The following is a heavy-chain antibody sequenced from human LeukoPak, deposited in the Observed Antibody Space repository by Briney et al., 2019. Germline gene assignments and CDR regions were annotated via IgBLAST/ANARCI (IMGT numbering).Heavy chain of an antibody. Sequence: GESLKISCKGSGYSFTNYWIGWVRQMPGKGLEWMGIIFPGDSDTRYSPSFQGQVTISADKSISTAYLQWSSLKASDTAIYYCARNQRTGALSNTVTGDYYGMDVWGQGTTVTVSS. J-gene: IGHJ6*02. CDR3: ARNQRTGALSNTVTGDYYGMDV. CDR1: GYSFTNYW. V-gene: IGHV5-51*01. CDR2: IFPGDSDT. D-gene: IGHD4-11*01.